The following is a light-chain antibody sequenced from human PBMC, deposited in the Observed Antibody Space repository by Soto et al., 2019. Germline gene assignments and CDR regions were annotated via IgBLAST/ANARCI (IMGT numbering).Light chain of an antibody. V-gene: IGLV1-40*01. CDR3: QSYDSSRSGVV. J-gene: IGLJ2*01. CDR2: GNS. CDR1: SSNIGAGYD. Sequence: QSVLTQPPSVSGAPGQRVTISCTGSSSNIGAGYDVHWYQQLPGTAPKLLIYGNSNRPSGVPDRFSGSKSGTSASLAITGRQAEDDDDYYCQSYDSSRSGVVFGGGTKLTVL.